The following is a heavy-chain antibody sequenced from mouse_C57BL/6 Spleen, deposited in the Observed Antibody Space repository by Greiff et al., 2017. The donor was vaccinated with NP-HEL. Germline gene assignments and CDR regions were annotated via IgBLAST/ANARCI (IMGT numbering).Heavy chain of an antibody. V-gene: IGHV14-3*01. CDR2: IDPANGNT. Sequence: EVKLQESVAELVRPGASVKLSCTASGFNIKNPYMHWVKQTPEQGLEWIGRIDPANGNTKYAPKFQGKATITADTSSTTAYLQLSSLTSEDTAIYYCARGSTVVRSYWGQGTTLTVSS. CDR3: ARGSTVVRSY. CDR1: GFNIKNPY. J-gene: IGHJ2*01. D-gene: IGHD1-1*01.